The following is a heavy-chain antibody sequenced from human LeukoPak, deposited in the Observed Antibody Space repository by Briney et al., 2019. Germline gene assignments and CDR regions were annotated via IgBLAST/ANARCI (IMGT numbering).Heavy chain of an antibody. CDR1: GFTVSSNY. CDR2: IYSGGST. J-gene: IGHJ4*02. V-gene: IGHV3-53*01. CDR3: ARAGQYYFDY. D-gene: IGHD3-16*01. Sequence: PGGSLRLSCAASGFTVSSNYMSWVRQAPGKGLEWVSVIYSGGSTYYAASVKGRFIISRDNSKNTLYLQMNCLRAGDTAVYYCARAGQYYFDYWGQGTLVTVSS.